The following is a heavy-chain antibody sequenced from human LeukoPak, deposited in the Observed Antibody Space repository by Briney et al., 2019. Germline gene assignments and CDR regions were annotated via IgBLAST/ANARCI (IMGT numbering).Heavy chain of an antibody. D-gene: IGHD2-2*01. Sequence: GASLRLSCAAPGFTFSSYAMSWVRQAPGKGLEWVSAISGSGGSTYYADSVKGRFTISRDNSKNTLYLQMNSLRAEDTAVYYCAKAHSAALIPWRFDPWGQGTLVTVSS. J-gene: IGHJ5*02. V-gene: IGHV3-23*01. CDR3: AKAHSAALIPWRFDP. CDR2: ISGSGGST. CDR1: GFTFSSYA.